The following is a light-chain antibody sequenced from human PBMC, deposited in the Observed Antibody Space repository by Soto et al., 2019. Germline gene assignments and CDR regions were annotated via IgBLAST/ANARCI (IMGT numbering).Light chain of an antibody. V-gene: IGKV1-33*01. Sequence: DVDITHSPSSLAATVGDRVTITCQASQDISNSLNWYQQKPGKAPKSLIYGASNLEAGVPSRFGGSGSGTDFTFTISSLQPEDTATYYCQQSDNFPLTFGGGTKVDIK. CDR1: QDISNS. CDR2: GAS. J-gene: IGKJ4*01. CDR3: QQSDNFPLT.